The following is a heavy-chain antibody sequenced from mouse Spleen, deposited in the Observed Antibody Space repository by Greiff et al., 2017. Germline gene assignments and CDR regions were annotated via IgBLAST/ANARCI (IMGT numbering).Heavy chain of an antibody. CDR2: ISNGGGST. CDR1: GFTFSDYY. Sequence: DVMLVESGGGLVQPGGSLKLSCATSGFTFSDYYMYWVRQTPEKRLEWVAYISNGGGSTYYPDTVKGRFTISRDNAKNTLYLQMSRLKSEDTAMYYCARPLYGYAFAYWGQGTLVTVSA. V-gene: IGHV5-12*02. CDR3: ARPLYGYAFAY. D-gene: IGHD2-2*01. J-gene: IGHJ3*01.